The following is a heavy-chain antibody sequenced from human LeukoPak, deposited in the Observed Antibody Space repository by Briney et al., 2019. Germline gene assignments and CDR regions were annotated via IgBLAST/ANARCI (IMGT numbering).Heavy chain of an antibody. V-gene: IGHV1-8*01. CDR2: MKSNSGDT. J-gene: IGHJ4*02. CDR3: ARGEYSSSWYPFDY. Sequence: ASVKVSCKTSGYTFIGYDINWVRQAPGQGLEWRGWMKSNSGDTHFAQKFQGRLTMTRNTSISTAFMELSSLRAEDTAVYYCARGEYSSSWYPFDYWGQGSLVTVSS. CDR1: GYTFIGYD. D-gene: IGHD6-13*01.